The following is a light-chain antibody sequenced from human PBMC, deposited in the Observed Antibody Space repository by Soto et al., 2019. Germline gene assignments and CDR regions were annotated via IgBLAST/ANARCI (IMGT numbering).Light chain of an antibody. V-gene: IGKV3-15*01. CDR3: QQSTEWPWP. Sequence: EIGLPHSPGTLQLSPGAGATVSCRASQSVSRNLAWYQQRPCQAPRLLIYGASTRATGIPARFSGSGSGTEFTLTINILQSEDFAVYYCQQSTEWPWPFGQGTKVDIK. CDR1: QSVSRN. CDR2: GAS. J-gene: IGKJ1*01.